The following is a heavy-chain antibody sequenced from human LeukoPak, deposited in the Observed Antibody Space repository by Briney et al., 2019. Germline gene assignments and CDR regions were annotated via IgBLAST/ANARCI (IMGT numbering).Heavy chain of an antibody. D-gene: IGHD6-19*01. CDR3: AKETWVSGSGWYYFDY. J-gene: IGHJ4*02. V-gene: IGHV1-3*01. Sequence: ASVKVSCKASGYTFTKYAMNWVRQAPGQRLEWMGWIDAGNAKTKYSQKFQGRVTITRDTSASTAYMELSSLRSEDTAVYYCAKETWVSGSGWYYFDYWGQGTLVTVSS. CDR2: IDAGNAKT. CDR1: GYTFTKYA.